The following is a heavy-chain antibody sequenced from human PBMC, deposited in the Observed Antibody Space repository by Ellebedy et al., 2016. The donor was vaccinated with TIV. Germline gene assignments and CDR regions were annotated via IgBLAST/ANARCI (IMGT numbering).Heavy chain of an antibody. J-gene: IGHJ5*02. Sequence: SETLSLXCAVYGGSFSGYYWSWIRQPPGKGLEWIGYIYYSGSTNYNPSLKSRVTISVDTSKNQFYLKLSSVTAADTAVYYCARDGGSLGVFGFNPWGQGTLVTVSS. D-gene: IGHD1-26*01. CDR1: GGSFSGYY. CDR2: IYYSGST. V-gene: IGHV4-59*01. CDR3: ARDGGSLGVFGFNP.